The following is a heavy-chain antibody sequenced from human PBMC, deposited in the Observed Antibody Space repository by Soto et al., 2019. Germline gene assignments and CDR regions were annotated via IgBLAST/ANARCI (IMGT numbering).Heavy chain of an antibody. J-gene: IGHJ6*02. Sequence: PGGSLRLACAASGFTFSSYAMHWVRQAPGKGLEWVAVISYDGSNKYYADSVKGRFTISRDNSKNTLYLQMNSLRAEDTAVYYCARTYYDFWSGYYGPRNYGMDVWGHGTTVTVSS. CDR3: ARTYYDFWSGYYGPRNYGMDV. CDR2: ISYDGSNK. D-gene: IGHD3-3*01. CDR1: GFTFSSYA. V-gene: IGHV3-30-3*01.